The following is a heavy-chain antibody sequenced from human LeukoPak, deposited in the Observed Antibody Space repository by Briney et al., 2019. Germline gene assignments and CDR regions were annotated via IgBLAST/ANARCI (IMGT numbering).Heavy chain of an antibody. V-gene: IGHV1-18*01. D-gene: IGHD3-3*01. CDR1: GYTFTSYG. Sequence: ASVKVSCEASGYTFTSYGITWVRQAPGQGLEWMGWISAYNGNTNYAQKLQGRVTMATDTSTSIVYMELRSLTSDDTAVYYCARVVSGSPHNWFDPWGQGTLVTVSS. CDR2: ISAYNGNT. CDR3: ARVVSGSPHNWFDP. J-gene: IGHJ5*02.